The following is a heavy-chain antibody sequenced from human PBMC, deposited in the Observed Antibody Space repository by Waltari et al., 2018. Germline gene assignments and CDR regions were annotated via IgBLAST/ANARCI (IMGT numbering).Heavy chain of an antibody. CDR1: GFPFSSYS. J-gene: IGHJ6*02. V-gene: IGHV3-21*01. CDR3: ARAPALYGMDV. CDR2: ISSSSSYI. Sequence: EVQLVESGGGLVKPGGSLSLSCAASGFPFSSYSMTWVRQAPGKGLEWVSSISSSSSYIYYADSVKGRFTISRDNAKNSLYLQMNSLRAEDTAVYYCARAPALYGMDVWGQGTTVTVSS.